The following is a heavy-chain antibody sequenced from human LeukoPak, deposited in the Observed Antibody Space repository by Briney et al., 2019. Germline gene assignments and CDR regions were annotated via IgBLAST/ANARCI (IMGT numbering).Heavy chain of an antibody. CDR2: FDPEDGET. J-gene: IGHJ4*02. D-gene: IGHD1-1*01. CDR1: GYTLTELS. CDR3: ATWGTTGTNFDY. Sequence: ASVKVSCKVSGYTLTELSMHWVRQAPGKGLEWMGGFDPEDGETIYAQKFQGRVTMTEDASTDTAYMELSSLRSEDTAVYYCATWGTTGTNFDYWGQGTLVTVSS. V-gene: IGHV1-24*01.